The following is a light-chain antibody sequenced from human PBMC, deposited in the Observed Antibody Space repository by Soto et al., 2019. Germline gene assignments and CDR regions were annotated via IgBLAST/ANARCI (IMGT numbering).Light chain of an antibody. CDR1: SSDVGSYNY. J-gene: IGLJ3*02. CDR3: SSYTSSNTLV. V-gene: IGLV2-14*01. Sequence: QSVLTQPASVSGSPGQSITISCTGTSSDVGSYNYVPWYQQHPDKAPKLMIYDVSNRPSGVSNRFSGSKSGNTASLTISGLQAEDEADYYCSSYTSSNTLVFGGGTKLTVL. CDR2: DVS.